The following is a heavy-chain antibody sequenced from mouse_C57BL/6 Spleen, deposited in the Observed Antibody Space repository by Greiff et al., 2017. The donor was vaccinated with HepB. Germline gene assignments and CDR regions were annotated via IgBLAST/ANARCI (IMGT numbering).Heavy chain of an antibody. Sequence: VQLQQSDAELVKPGASVKISCKVSGYTFTDHTIHWMKQRPEQGLEWIGYIYPRDGSTKYNEKFKGKATLTADKSSSTAYMQLNSLTSEDSAVYFCASRGIYYDYDGGFAYWGQGTLVTVSA. V-gene: IGHV1-78*01. J-gene: IGHJ3*01. CDR3: ASRGIYYDYDGGFAY. CDR2: IYPRDGST. D-gene: IGHD2-4*01. CDR1: GYTFTDHT.